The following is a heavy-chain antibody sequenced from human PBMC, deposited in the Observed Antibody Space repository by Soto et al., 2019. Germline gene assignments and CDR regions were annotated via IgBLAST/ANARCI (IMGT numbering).Heavy chain of an antibody. V-gene: IGHV4-59*01. J-gene: IGHJ6*03. Sequence: SETLSLTCTVSGGSISSYYWSWIRQPPGKGLEWIGYIYYSGSTNYSPSLKSRVTISVDTSKNQFSLKLSSVTAADTAVYYCASSEGLTYYYYMDVWGKGTTVTVSS. D-gene: IGHD3-9*01. CDR2: IYYSGST. CDR3: ASSEGLTYYYYMDV. CDR1: GGSISSYY.